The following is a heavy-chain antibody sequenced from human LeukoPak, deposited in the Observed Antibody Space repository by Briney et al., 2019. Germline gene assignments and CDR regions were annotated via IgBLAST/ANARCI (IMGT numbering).Heavy chain of an antibody. J-gene: IGHJ4*02. D-gene: IGHD3-10*01. V-gene: IGHV4-4*07. Sequence: SETLSLTCTVSGGSISSYYWSWIRQPAGKGLESIGHISTSGSTNYNPSLKSRVTMSVDTSKNQFSLKLSSVTAADTAVYYCAREDYYGTNFDYWGQGTLVTVSS. CDR2: ISTSGST. CDR3: AREDYYGTNFDY. CDR1: GGSISSYY.